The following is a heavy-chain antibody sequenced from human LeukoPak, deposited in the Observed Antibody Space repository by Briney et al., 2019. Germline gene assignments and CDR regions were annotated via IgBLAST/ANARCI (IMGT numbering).Heavy chain of an antibody. J-gene: IGHJ3*02. CDR1: GGSISSYY. CDR3: ARERANAFDI. V-gene: IGHV4-59*12. Sequence: SETLSLTCTVSGGSISSYYWSWIRQPPGKGLEWIGYIYYSGSTNYNPSLKSRVTMSVDTSKNQFSLKLSSVTAADTAVYYCARERANAFDIWGQGTMVTVSS. CDR2: IYYSGST.